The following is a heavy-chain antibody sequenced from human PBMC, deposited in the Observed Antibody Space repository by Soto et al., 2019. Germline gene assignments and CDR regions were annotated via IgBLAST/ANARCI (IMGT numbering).Heavy chain of an antibody. Sequence: GGSLRLSCAASGFTFSSYAMSWVRQAPGKGLEWVSAISGSGGSTYYADSVKGRFTISRDNSKNTLYLQMNSLRAEDTAVYYCAKDTRGYSYGYYFDYWGQGTLVTVSS. CDR1: GFTFSSYA. CDR3: AKDTRGYSYGYYFDY. V-gene: IGHV3-23*01. J-gene: IGHJ4*02. CDR2: ISGSGGST. D-gene: IGHD5-18*01.